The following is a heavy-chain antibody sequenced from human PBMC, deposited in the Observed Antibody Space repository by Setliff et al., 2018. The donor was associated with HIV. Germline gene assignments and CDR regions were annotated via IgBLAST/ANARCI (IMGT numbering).Heavy chain of an antibody. D-gene: IGHD2-8*01. J-gene: IGHJ5*02. CDR1: GYTFTGYY. V-gene: IGHV1-2*06. CDR3: ARMEYDVRGRAPNWFDP. Sequence: GASVKVSCKASGYTFTGYYMHWVRQAPGQGLEWMGRINPNSGGTNYAQKFQGRVTMTRDTSISTAYMELSSLTSEDTAVYYCARMEYDVRGRAPNWFDPWGPGTLVTVSS. CDR2: INPNSGGT.